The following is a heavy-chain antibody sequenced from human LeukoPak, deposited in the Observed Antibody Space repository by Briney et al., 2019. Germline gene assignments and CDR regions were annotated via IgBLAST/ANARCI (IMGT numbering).Heavy chain of an antibody. D-gene: IGHD2-15*01. V-gene: IGHV3-23*01. J-gene: IGHJ1*01. Sequence: GGSLRLSCAVSGFTFSSYAMSWVRQAPGKGLEWVSGISGSGGTTNYADSVKGRFTISRDNSKNTLYLQMNSLRGEDTAVYYCAKDRVEYCSGGYCYRYFQQWGQGTRVTVSS. CDR1: GFTFSSYA. CDR2: ISGSGGTT. CDR3: AKDRVEYCSGGYCYRYFQQ.